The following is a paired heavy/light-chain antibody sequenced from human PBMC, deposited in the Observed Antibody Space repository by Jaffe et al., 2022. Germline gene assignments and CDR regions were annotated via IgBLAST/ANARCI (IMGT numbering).Heavy chain of an antibody. CDR3: ARGRGDVLRYFAAYYYYYMDV. CDR1: GGSFSGYY. D-gene: IGHD3-9*01. V-gene: IGHV4-34*01. CDR2: INHSGST. J-gene: IGHJ6*03. Sequence: QVQLQQWGAGLLKPSETLSLTCAVYGGSFSGYYWSWIRQPPGKGLEWIGEINHSGSTNYNPSLKSRVTISVDTSKNQFSLKLSSVTAADTAVYYCARGRGDVLRYFAAYYYYYMDVWGKGTTVTVSS.
Light chain of an antibody. Sequence: EIVMTQSPATLSVSPGERATLSCRASQSVSSNLAWYQQKPGQAPRLLIYGASTRATGIPARFSGSGSGTEFTLTISSLQSEDFAVYYCQQYNNWPPVFGPGTKVDIK. CDR2: GAS. CDR1: QSVSSN. CDR3: QQYNNWPPV. J-gene: IGKJ3*01. V-gene: IGKV3-15*01.